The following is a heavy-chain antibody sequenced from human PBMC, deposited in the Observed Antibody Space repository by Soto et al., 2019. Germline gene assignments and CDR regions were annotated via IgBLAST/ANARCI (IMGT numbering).Heavy chain of an antibody. CDR3: ARHPVTLKKYYYYGMDV. D-gene: IGHD4-4*01. V-gene: IGHV1-69*13. Sequence: SVKVSCKASGGTFSSYAISWVRQAPGQGLEWMGGIIPIFGTANYAQKFQGRVTITADESTSTAYMELSSLRSEDTAVYYCARHPVTLKKYYYYGMDVWGQGTTVTVSS. CDR2: IIPIFGTA. J-gene: IGHJ6*02. CDR1: GGTFSSYA.